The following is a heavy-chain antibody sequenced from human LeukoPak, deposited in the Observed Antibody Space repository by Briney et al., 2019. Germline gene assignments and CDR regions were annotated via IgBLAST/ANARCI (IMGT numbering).Heavy chain of an antibody. CDR1: GGSISSYY. CDR2: IYYSGRT. V-gene: IGHV4-59*01. J-gene: IGHJ5*02. CDR3: ARVHSGYESGANWFDP. Sequence: SETLSLTCTVSGGSISSYYWSWIRQPPGKGLEWIGYIYYSGRTNYNPSLKSRLTISVDTSKNQFSLKLSSVTAADTAVYYCARVHSGYESGANWFDPWGQGTLVTVSS. D-gene: IGHD5-12*01.